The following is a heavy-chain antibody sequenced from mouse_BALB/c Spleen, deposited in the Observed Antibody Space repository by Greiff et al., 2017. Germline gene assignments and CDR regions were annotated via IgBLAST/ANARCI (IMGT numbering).Heavy chain of an antibody. D-gene: IGHD1-1*01. V-gene: IGHV14-3*02. Sequence: EVQLQQSGAELVKPGASVKLSCTASGFNIKDTYMHWVKQRPEQGLEWIGRIDPANGNTKYDPKFQCKATITADTSSNTAYLQLSSLTSEDTAVYYCARDYYGSIGYFDVWGAGTTVTVSA. CDR1: GFNIKDTY. J-gene: IGHJ1*01. CDR3: ARDYYGSIGYFDV. CDR2: IDPANGNT.